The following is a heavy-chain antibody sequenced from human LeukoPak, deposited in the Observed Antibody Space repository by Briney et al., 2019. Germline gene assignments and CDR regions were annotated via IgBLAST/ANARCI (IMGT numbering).Heavy chain of an antibody. J-gene: IGHJ6*03. V-gene: IGHV1-18*01. CDR3: ARNNRGYYYYYMDV. Sequence: VASVKVSCKASGYTFTSYGISWVRQAPGQGLEWMGWISAYNGNTNYAQKLQGRVTMTTDTSTSTAYMELRSLRSDDTAVYYCARNNRGYYYYYMDVWGKGTTVTVSS. CDR2: ISAYNGNT. D-gene: IGHD7-27*01. CDR1: GYTFTSYG.